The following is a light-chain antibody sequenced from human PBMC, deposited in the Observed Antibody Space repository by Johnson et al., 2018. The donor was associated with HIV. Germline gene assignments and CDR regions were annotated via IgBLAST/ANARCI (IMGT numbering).Light chain of an antibody. V-gene: IGLV1-51*01. J-gene: IGLJ1*01. CDR3: GTWDSSLSAGKV. CDR1: SSNIGNNY. CDR2: DNN. Sequence: QSVLTQPPSVSAAPGQKVTISCSGSSSNIGNNYVSWYQQPPGTAPKLLIYDNNKRPSGISDRFSGSKSGTSATLGITGLQTGDEADYYCGTWDSSLSAGKVFGTGTKVTVL.